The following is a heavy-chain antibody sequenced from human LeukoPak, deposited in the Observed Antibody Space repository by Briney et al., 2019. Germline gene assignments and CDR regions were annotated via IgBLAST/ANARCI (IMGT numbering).Heavy chain of an antibody. V-gene: IGHV4-34*01. CDR2: INHSGST. Sequence: SETLSLTCAVYGGSFSGYYWSWIRQPPGKGLEWIGEINHSGSTNYNPSLKSRVTISVDTSKNQFSLKLSSVTAADTAVYYCAKDDAWGRYYHWGQGTLVTVSS. CDR3: AKDDAWGRYYH. D-gene: IGHD3-16*01. CDR1: GGSFSGYY. J-gene: IGHJ1*01.